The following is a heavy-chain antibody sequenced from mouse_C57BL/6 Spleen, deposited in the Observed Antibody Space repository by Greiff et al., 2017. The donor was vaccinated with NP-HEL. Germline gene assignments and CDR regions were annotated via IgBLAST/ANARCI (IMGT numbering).Heavy chain of an antibody. Sequence: VQLQQSGAELVMPGASVKLSCKASGYTFTSYWMHWVKQRPGQGLEWIGEIDPSDSYTNYNQKFKGKSTLTVDKSSSTAYMQLSSLTSEDSAVYYCARAKDYYFDYWGQGTTLTVSS. J-gene: IGHJ2*01. CDR2: IDPSDSYT. CDR3: ARAKDYYFDY. V-gene: IGHV1-69*01. CDR1: GYTFTSYW.